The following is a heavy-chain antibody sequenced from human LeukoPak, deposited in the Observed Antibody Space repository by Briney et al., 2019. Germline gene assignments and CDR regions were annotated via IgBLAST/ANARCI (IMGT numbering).Heavy chain of an antibody. V-gene: IGHV3-23*01. CDR3: ARDYHCRAADCSWVDY. D-gene: IGHD2-21*01. J-gene: IGHJ4*02. Sequence: PSGGSLRLSCAASGFTFSSYAMSWVRQAPGKGLEWVSAISGSGGSTYYADSVKGRFTISRDNAKNSLYLQMNSLRAEDTAVYYCARDYHCRAADCSWVDYWGQGTLVTVSS. CDR2: ISGSGGST. CDR1: GFTFSSYA.